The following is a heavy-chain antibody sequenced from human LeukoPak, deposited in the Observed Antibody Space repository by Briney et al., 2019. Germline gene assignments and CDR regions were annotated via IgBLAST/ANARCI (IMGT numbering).Heavy chain of an antibody. D-gene: IGHD6-6*01. CDR1: GYTFTDYY. V-gene: IGHV1-2*02. CDR2: INPNSGGT. J-gene: IGHJ4*02. Sequence: ASVKVSCKASGYTFTDYYMHWARQAPGQGLEWMGWINPNSGGTNFAQKFQGRVAMTRDMSISTAYLELGSLRSDDTAVYFCARARWQLVPYFDSWGQGTLVTVSS. CDR3: ARARWQLVPYFDS.